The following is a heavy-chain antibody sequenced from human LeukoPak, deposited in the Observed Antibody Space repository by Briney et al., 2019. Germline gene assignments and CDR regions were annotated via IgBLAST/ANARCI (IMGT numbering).Heavy chain of an antibody. CDR2: ISGSGGST. CDR3: AKAPSGSRGIDY. V-gene: IGHV3-23*01. CDR1: GFTFSSYA. Sequence: PGGSLRLSCAASGFTFSSYAMSWVRQAPGKGLEWVSAISGSGGSTYYADSVKGRFTISRDNSKNTLYLQMNSLRAEDTAVYHCAKAPSGSRGIDYWGQGTLVTVSS. J-gene: IGHJ4*02. D-gene: IGHD1-26*01.